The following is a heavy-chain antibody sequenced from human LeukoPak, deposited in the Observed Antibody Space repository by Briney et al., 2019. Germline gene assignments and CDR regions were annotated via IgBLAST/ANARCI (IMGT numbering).Heavy chain of an antibody. J-gene: IGHJ4*02. CDR3: AKDGARDGYNYPDS. CDR2: ISGSGDFT. Sequence: GGSLRLSCAASGFTFSNYGVSWVRQAPGKGLEWVSDISGSGDFTYYADSVKGRFTISRDKSKNTLYLQMNSLRAEDTAVYYCAKDGARDGYNYPDSWGQGTLVTVSS. CDR1: GFTFSNYG. V-gene: IGHV3-23*01. D-gene: IGHD5-24*01.